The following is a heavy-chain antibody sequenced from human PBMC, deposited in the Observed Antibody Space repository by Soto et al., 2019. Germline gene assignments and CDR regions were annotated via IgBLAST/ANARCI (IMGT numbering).Heavy chain of an antibody. CDR1: GV. Sequence: QVQLVQSGAEVQKPGASVKVSCKLSGVHWVRQAPGKGLEWMGTFDPGDHEAIYAPKFQGRVTMTEDTSTNSAYLELSSLTSEDTAMYYCVAPATRAGHYSAIKYWGQGSLVTVSS. J-gene: IGHJ4*02. V-gene: IGHV1-24*01. D-gene: IGHD3-9*01. CDR2: FDPGDHEA. CDR3: VAPATRAGHYSAIKY.